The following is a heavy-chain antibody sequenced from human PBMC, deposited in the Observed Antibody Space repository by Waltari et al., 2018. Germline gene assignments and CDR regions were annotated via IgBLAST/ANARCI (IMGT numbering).Heavy chain of an antibody. J-gene: IGHJ4*02. V-gene: IGHV3-7*03. CDR1: GFTFTRYW. D-gene: IGHD1-1*01. Sequence: EVQLVESGGGLVQPGGSLRLSCAASGFTFTRYWMSWVRQAPGKGLEGWANINQGGSDKNYVDSVKGRFTISRDNAKNSLYLQMNSLRAEDTAVYYCARTGDDYWGQGTLVTVSS. CDR2: INQGGSDK. CDR3: ARTGDDY.